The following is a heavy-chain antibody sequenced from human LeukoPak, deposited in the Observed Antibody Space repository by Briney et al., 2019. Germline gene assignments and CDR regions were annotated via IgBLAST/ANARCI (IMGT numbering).Heavy chain of an antibody. Sequence: SETLSLTCTVSGGSISSGGYYWSWIRQHPGKGLEWIGYIYYSGSTYYNPSLKSRVTISVDTSKNQFSLKLSSVTAADTAVYYCASGGGYYGLDWFDPWGQGTLVTVSS. CDR2: IYYSGST. CDR3: ASGGGYYGLDWFDP. CDR1: GGSISSGGYY. D-gene: IGHD3-3*01. J-gene: IGHJ5*02. V-gene: IGHV4-31*03.